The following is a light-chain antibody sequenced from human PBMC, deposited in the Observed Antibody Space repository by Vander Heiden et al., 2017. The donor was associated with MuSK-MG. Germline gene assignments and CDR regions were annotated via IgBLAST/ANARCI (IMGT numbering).Light chain of an antibody. CDR3: AAWDDSLNGVV. CDR2: SNN. CDR1: SSNIGSNT. Sequence: QSVLTQPPSASGTPGQRVTISSSGSSSNIGSNTVNWYQQLPGPAPKLLVYSNNQRPSGVPDRFSGSKSGTSATLAISGLQSEDEADYYCAAWDDSLNGVVFGGGTKLTVL. V-gene: IGLV1-44*01. J-gene: IGLJ2*01.